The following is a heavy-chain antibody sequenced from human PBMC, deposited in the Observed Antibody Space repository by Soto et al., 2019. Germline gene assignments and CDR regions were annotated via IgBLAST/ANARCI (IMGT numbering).Heavy chain of an antibody. CDR3: ARVVVVWFRDSFHPTFDS. CDR2: IFYRGTT. V-gene: IGHV4-30-4*01. CDR1: GGSISRGDSY. Sequence: QVQLQESGPGLVKPSQTLSLNCIVSGGSISRGDSYWSWIRQPPGKGLEWIGYIFYRGTTYNNPSLKSRFSLSVDTAKNQFSLNLSSVTAADTAVYYCARVVVVWFRDSFHPTFDSWGQGTLVTVSS. J-gene: IGHJ4*02. D-gene: IGHD2-21*01.